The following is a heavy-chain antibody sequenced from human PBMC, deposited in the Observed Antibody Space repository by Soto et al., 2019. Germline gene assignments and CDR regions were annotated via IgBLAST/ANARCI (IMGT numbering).Heavy chain of an antibody. CDR1: GFTFSSYW. V-gene: IGHV3-74*01. CDR2: INSDGSST. D-gene: IGHD1-26*01. CDR3: ARDGPYDRVGATLGGKSYYYGMDV. J-gene: IGHJ6*02. Sequence: GGSLRLSCAASGFTFSSYWMHWVRQAPGKGLVWVSRINSDGSSTSYADSVKGRFTTSRDNAKNTLYLQMNSLRAEDTAVYYCARDGPYDRVGATLGGKSYYYGMDVWGQGTTVTVSS.